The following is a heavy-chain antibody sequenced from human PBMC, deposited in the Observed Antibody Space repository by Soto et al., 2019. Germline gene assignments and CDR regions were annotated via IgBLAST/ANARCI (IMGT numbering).Heavy chain of an antibody. CDR2: ITSDGSST. CDR1: GFTFSSYS. D-gene: IGHD3-10*01. J-gene: IGHJ6*02. Sequence: EVQLVESGGGLVQPGGSLRLSCAASGFTFSSYSMNWVRKAPGKGLVWVARITSDGSSTTYADSVKGRFTISRDNAKNTLYLQMNSLRAEDTAVYSCARERGGGFGDVWGQGTTVTVSS. CDR3: ARERGGGFGDV. V-gene: IGHV3-74*01.